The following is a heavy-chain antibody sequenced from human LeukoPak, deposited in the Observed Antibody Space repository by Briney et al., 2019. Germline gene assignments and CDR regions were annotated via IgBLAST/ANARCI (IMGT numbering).Heavy chain of an antibody. CDR2: IYYTGST. V-gene: IGHV4-59*08. J-gene: IGHJ4*02. Sequence: PSETLSLTCTVSGGSISSYYWSWIRQPPGKGLEWIAFIYYTGSTDYNPSLKSRVTISLDMSKNQFSLKLSSVTAADTAVYYCARHSFDSSGYPPHFDYWGQGILVTVSS. CDR1: GGSISSYY. CDR3: ARHSFDSSGYPPHFDY. D-gene: IGHD3-22*01.